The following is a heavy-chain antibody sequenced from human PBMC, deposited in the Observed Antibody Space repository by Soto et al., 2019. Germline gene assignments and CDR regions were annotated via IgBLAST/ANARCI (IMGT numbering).Heavy chain of an antibody. Sequence: PVGSLRLSCAASGFTFSDYYMSWIRQAPGKGLEWVSYISSSSSYTNYADSVKGRFTISRDNAKNSLYLQMNSLRAEDTAVYYCARDQGYCRGGSCYSVPYYGMDVWGQGTTVTVSS. CDR3: ARDQGYCRGGSCYSVPYYGMDV. CDR1: GFTFSDYY. D-gene: IGHD2-15*01. J-gene: IGHJ6*02. V-gene: IGHV3-11*06. CDR2: ISSSSSYT.